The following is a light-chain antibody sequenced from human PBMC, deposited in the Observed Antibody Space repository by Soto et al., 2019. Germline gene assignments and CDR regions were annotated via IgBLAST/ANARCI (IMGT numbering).Light chain of an antibody. J-gene: IGLJ2*01. CDR2: DVT. V-gene: IGLV2-8*01. Sequence: QSALTQPASVSGSPGQPITISCTGTSSDVGGYNYVSWYQQHPGKAPKLMIYDVTERPSGVPDRFSGSKSGNTASLTVSGLQAEDEADYYCTSYAGSSIPVVFGGGTKLTVL. CDR1: SSDVGGYNY. CDR3: TSYAGSSIPVV.